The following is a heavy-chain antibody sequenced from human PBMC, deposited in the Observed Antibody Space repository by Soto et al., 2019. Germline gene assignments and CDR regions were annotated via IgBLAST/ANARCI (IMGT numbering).Heavy chain of an antibody. CDR1: GDSINSDKYY. CDR3: ARERFLEWLFDHAGTNRRYFDY. CDR2: IYYSGNT. J-gene: IGHJ4*02. D-gene: IGHD3-3*01. V-gene: IGHV4-39*07. Sequence: SETLSLTCSVSGDSINSDKYYWGWIRQPPGKGLEWIGCIYYSGNTNYNPSLKTRVTISVDTSKNQFSLKLSSVTAADTAVYYCARERFLEWLFDHAGTNRRYFDYWGQGTLVTVSS.